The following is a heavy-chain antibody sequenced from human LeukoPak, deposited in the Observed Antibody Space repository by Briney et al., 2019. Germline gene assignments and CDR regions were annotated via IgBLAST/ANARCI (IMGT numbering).Heavy chain of an antibody. CDR2: INHSGST. CDR3: ARARVAAAGTFTDY. Sequence: SETLSRTCAVYGGSFSGYYWSWIRQPPGNGLEWSGEINHSGSTNYNPSLKSRVTISVDTSKNQFSLKLSSVTAADTAVYYCARARVAAAGTFTDYWGQGTLVTVSS. D-gene: IGHD6-13*01. V-gene: IGHV4-34*01. J-gene: IGHJ4*02. CDR1: GGSFSGYY.